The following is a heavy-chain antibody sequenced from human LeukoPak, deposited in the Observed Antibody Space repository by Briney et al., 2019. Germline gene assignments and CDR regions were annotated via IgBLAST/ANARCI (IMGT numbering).Heavy chain of an antibody. CDR3: ARGFPPRIYYDSSGYYSYYFDY. CDR2: ISVYNGNT. V-gene: IGHV1-18*01. Sequence: ASVKVSCKASGYTFTDYGISWVRQAPGQGLEWMGWISVYNGNTNYAQKVQGRVTMTTDTSTSTAYMELRSLRSDDTAVYYCARGFPPRIYYDSSGYYSYYFDYWGQGTLVTVSS. D-gene: IGHD3-22*01. CDR1: GYTFTDYG. J-gene: IGHJ4*02.